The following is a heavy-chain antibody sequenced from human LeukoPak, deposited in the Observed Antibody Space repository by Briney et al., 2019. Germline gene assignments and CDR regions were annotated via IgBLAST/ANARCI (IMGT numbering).Heavy chain of an antibody. V-gene: IGHV4-39*01. D-gene: IGHD6-13*01. CDR3: ARTTQRRKAAPNWFDP. CDR1: GGSISSSSYY. CDR2: IYYSGST. J-gene: IGHJ5*02. Sequence: SETLSLTCTVSGGSISSSSYYWGWIRQPPGKGLEWIGSIYYSGSTYYNPSLKSRVTISVDTSKNQFSLKLSSVTAADTAVYYCARTTQRRKAAPNWFDPWGQGTLVTVSS.